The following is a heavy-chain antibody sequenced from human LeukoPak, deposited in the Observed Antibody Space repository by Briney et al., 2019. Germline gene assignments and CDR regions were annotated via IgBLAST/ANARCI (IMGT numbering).Heavy chain of an antibody. CDR2: IYYSGST. D-gene: IGHD4-23*01. J-gene: IGHJ4*02. Sequence: SETLSLTCTVSGGSISSYYWSWIRQPPGKGLEWIGYIYYSGSTNYNPSLKSRVTISVDTSKIQFSLKLSSVTAADTAMYYCARDGVYGNSRYFDSWGQGALVTVSS. CDR3: ARDGVYGNSRYFDS. V-gene: IGHV4-59*01. CDR1: GGSISSYY.